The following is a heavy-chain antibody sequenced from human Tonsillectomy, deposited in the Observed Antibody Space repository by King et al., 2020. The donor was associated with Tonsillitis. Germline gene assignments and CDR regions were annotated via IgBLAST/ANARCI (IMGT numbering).Heavy chain of an antibody. CDR2: MNPNSGNT. J-gene: IGHJ6*02. V-gene: IGHV1-8*01. Sequence: VQLVESGAEVKKPGASVKVSCKASGYTFTRYDINWVRQATGQGLEWMGWMNPNSGNTGYAQKFQGRVTMTRNTSISTAYMELSSLRSEDTAAYYCVRGWVGRGSWYGVEYYYGMDVWRQGTTVTVSS. CDR1: GYTFTRYD. D-gene: IGHD6-13*01. CDR3: VRGWVGRGSWYGVEYYYGMDV.